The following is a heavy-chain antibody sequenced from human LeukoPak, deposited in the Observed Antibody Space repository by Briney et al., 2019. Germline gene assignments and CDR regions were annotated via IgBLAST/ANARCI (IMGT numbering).Heavy chain of an antibody. CDR1: GDSLWTTTYY. V-gene: IGHV4-39*07. J-gene: IGHJ5*02. D-gene: IGHD1-26*01. CDR3: ARDRELAALDP. CDR2: LYHSGTI. Sequence: PSETLSLTCTVSGDSLWTTTYYWNWIRQPPGKGLEWIGGLYHSGTIYYNPSLKSRVTISADKSKNHFSLKLTSVTAADTAVYYCARDRELAALDPWGQGTLVIVSS.